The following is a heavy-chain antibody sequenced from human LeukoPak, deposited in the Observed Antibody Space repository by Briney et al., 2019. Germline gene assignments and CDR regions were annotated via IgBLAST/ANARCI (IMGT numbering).Heavy chain of an antibody. V-gene: IGHV3-7*01. D-gene: IGHD2-8*02. J-gene: IGHJ4*02. CDR2: MKGDGSHI. CDR1: GFTFSSYW. CDR3: ARLFGGVTTFDY. Sequence: GGSLRLSCAASGFTFSSYWMSWVRQAPGRGLQWVASMKGDGSHIHYVDSVKGRFTISRDNARNSLYLQMNSLRAEDTAVYYCARLFGGVTTFDYWGQGALVTVSS.